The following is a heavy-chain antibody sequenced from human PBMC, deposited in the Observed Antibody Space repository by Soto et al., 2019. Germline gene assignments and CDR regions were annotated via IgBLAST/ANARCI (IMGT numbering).Heavy chain of an antibody. CDR2: ISGSGDGT. V-gene: IGHV3-23*01. CDR3: TRSRRSILMVYGFGGMDV. J-gene: IGHJ6*02. Sequence: EVQLLESGGGVVPRGGSLRLSCAASGFTVSSHAMSWVRQAPGKGLEWVSSISGSGDGTYYGDSVKGRFTISRDSSSSTLYLEMKNLRGEDTAVYFCTRSRRSILMVYGFGGMDVWGQGTTVTVSS. D-gene: IGHD2-8*01. CDR1: GFTVSSHA.